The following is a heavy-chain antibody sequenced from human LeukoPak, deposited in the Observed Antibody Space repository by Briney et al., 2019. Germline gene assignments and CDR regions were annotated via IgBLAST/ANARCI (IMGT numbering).Heavy chain of an antibody. CDR1: GFTFNDYY. J-gene: IGHJ5*02. V-gene: IGHV3-11*01. CDR2: INIGGANT. CDR3: ATDGAGFDT. Sequence: GGSLRLSCAASGFTFNDYYMSWIRQAPGKGLEGLSYINIGGANTHYADSVKGRFTISRDNAKKSLYLEMNNLRAEDTAVYYCATDGAGFDTWGQGVLVTVSS.